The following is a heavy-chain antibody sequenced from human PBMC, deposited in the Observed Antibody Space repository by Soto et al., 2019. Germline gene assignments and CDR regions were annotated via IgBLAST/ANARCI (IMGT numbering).Heavy chain of an antibody. Sequence: QVQLVESGGGVVQPGRSLRLSCAASGFIFSKYGMHWVRQAPGKGLEWVAVISYDGSNKYYAESVKGRFIISRDKSENTLKLQMNRLRGEDTAVYYCAKDLGSGKPYYYYAMDVWGQGTTVTVSS. CDR1: GFIFSKYG. CDR3: AKDLGSGKPYYYYAMDV. D-gene: IGHD3-10*01. J-gene: IGHJ6*02. V-gene: IGHV3-30*18. CDR2: ISYDGSNK.